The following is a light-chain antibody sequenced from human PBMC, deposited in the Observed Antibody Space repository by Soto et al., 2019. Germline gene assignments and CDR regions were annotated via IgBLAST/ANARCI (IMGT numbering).Light chain of an antibody. CDR1: SGDVGNYDL. Sequence: QSALTQPASVSGSPGRSINISCHGSSGDVGNYDLVSWYQQIPGKAPQLMIFEVSRRPSRVSDRFSGSKSVNTASLTISGRQAEDEGDFYCCSYAGNGAWVFGGGTKQT. CDR3: CSYAGNGAWV. J-gene: IGLJ3*02. CDR2: EVS. V-gene: IGLV2-23*02.